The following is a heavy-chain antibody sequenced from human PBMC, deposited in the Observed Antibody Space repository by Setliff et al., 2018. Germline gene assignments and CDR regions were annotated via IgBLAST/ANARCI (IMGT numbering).Heavy chain of an antibody. J-gene: IGHJ5*02. CDR3: ARTDGVGARGDWFDP. D-gene: IGHD1-26*01. Sequence: ASVKVSCKASGYTFTSYYMHWVRQAPGQGLEWMGIINPSGGSTSYAQKFQGRVNMTRDTSTSTVYMELSSLRSEDTAVYYCARTDGVGARGDWFDPWGQGTLVTVSS. V-gene: IGHV1-46*01. CDR2: INPSGGST. CDR1: GYTFTSYY.